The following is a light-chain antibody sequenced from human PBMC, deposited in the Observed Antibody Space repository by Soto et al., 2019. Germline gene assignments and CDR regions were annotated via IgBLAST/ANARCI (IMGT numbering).Light chain of an antibody. J-gene: IGLJ2*01. CDR3: QSYDSSLSALV. CDR1: SSNIGAGYD. Sequence: QSVLTQPPSVSGAPGQRVTISCAGSSSNIGAGYDVHWYQQLPGTAPKLLIYGNSNRPSGVPDRFSGSKSGTSASLAITGLQAADEADYYCQSYDSSLSALVFGGGTKVTVL. V-gene: IGLV1-40*01. CDR2: GNS.